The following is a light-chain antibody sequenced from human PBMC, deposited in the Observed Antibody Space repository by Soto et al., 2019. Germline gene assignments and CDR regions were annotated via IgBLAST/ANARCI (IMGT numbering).Light chain of an antibody. CDR3: QQYNKWPNT. CDR1: QSISTN. V-gene: IGKV3-15*01. CDR2: SAS. J-gene: IGKJ2*01. Sequence: EVLMTQSPVTLSVSPGESAALSCRARQSISTNLAWYQQKPGQAPRLIIYSASSRATGLPARFSGSGSGTEFTLTISSLQSEDLGVYYCQQYNKWPNTFGQGTRLEMK.